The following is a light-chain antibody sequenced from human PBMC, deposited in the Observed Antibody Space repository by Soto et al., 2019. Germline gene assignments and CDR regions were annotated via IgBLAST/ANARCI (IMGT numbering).Light chain of an antibody. CDR1: RSVSSY. J-gene: IGKJ1*01. V-gene: IGKV3-11*01. CDR3: QQRSNWPRT. CDR2: DAS. Sequence: ETVLTQSPATLSLSPGERATPSCRASRSVSSYLAWYQQKPGQAPRLLIYDASNRATGIPARFSGSGSGTDFTLTISSLEPEDFAVYYCQQRSNWPRTFGQGTKVDIK.